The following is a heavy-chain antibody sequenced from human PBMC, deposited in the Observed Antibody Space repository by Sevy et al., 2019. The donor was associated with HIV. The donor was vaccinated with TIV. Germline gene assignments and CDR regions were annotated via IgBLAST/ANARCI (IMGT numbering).Heavy chain of an antibody. CDR3: ARDLFSGGNAVYGY. J-gene: IGHJ4*02. CDR1: GFTFSSYA. Sequence: GGSLRLSCAASGFTFSSYAMNWVRQAPGKGLEWVSSINAIGSNIYYADSAKGRFTISRDNAENSLYLQMNSVRAEDTAVYYCARDLFSGGNAVYGYWGQGTLVTVSS. D-gene: IGHD2-15*01. CDR2: INAIGSNI. V-gene: IGHV3-21*01.